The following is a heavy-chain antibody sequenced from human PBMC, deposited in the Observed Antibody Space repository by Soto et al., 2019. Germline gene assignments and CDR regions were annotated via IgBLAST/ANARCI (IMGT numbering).Heavy chain of an antibody. CDR2: INPSDGST. J-gene: IGHJ3*01. CDR1: GYTFSSYY. CDR3: ALNAFDF. Sequence: QVQLVQSGAEVKKPGASVKLSCKTSGYTFSSYYIHWVRQAPGQGLEWVTIINPSDGSTSTTQKFQGRVTVTRDMSTSTVYMDLSSLRSEGTAVYYCALNAFDFWGQGTLVTVSS. V-gene: IGHV1-46*01.